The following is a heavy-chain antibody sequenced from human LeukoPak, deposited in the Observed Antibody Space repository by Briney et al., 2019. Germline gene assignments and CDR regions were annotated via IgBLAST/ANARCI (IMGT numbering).Heavy chain of an antibody. Sequence: ASVKVSCKASGYTFSGYYIHWVRQAPGQGLEWMGWINPNSGGTNYAQNFQGRVTMTRDTSISTAYMELSRLGSDDTVVYYCARSGPGAPYDYWGQGSLVTVSS. V-gene: IGHV1-2*02. D-gene: IGHD3-10*01. CDR2: INPNSGGT. CDR3: ARSGPGAPYDY. J-gene: IGHJ4*02. CDR1: GYTFSGYY.